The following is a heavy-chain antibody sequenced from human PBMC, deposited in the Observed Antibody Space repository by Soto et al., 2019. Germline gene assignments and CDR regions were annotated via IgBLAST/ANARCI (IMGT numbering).Heavy chain of an antibody. V-gene: IGHV1-2*02. Sequence: QVQLVQSGAEVKKPGASVNVSCKASGYTFTVYYMHWVRQAPGQGLEWMGWINPKSGGTMYPQKFQGRVTMPWDTSISTAYMALTRLRSDDTAVYYCARDLEKGGGSAGFDYWGQVTLVTVSS. CDR1: GYTFTVYY. CDR3: ARDLEKGGGSAGFDY. CDR2: INPKSGGT. J-gene: IGHJ4*02. D-gene: IGHD1-26*01.